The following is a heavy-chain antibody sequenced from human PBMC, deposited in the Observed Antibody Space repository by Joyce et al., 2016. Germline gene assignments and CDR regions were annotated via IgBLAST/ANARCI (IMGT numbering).Heavy chain of an antibody. D-gene: IGHD3-10*02. V-gene: IGHV5-10-1*03. CDR1: GYSFTSHW. CDR3: ARHVTDWFDP. J-gene: IGHJ5*02. CDR2: MDPRDSYT. Sequence: EVQLVQSGAEVKKPGESLRISCKGSGYSFTSHWISWVRQMPGKGLEWMGRMDPRDSYTDYSPSFEGNVTISVDKTISAAYLQWSSLRASDTAIYYCARHVTDWFDPWGQGTLVTVSS.